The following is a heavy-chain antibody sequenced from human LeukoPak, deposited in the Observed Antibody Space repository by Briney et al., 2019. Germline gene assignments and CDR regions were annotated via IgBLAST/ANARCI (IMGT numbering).Heavy chain of an antibody. V-gene: IGHV3-30*18. CDR3: AKVGKGQLLEAFDI. CDR1: GFIFDNFG. D-gene: IGHD2-2*01. CDR2: ISHDGSNE. Sequence: GRSLRLSFAASGFIFDNFGMHWVRQVPGKGLEWLALISHDGSNEYYGDFVKGRFTTSRDNSKNTVYLQMNALRPEDTAMYYCAKVGKGQLLEAFDIWGQGTMVTVSP. J-gene: IGHJ3*02.